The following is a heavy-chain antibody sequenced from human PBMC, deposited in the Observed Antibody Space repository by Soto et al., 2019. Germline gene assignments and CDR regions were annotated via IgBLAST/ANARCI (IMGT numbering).Heavy chain of an antibody. CDR1: GFTFSSYA. Sequence: GVSLRLSCAASGFTFSSYAMSWVRQAPGKGLGWVSAIIDSGGSTYYADAVKGRFTISRDNSKSTLYLQMNSLRAEDTAVYYCGKGRSYDHHYVVDISGQGTTVTVSS. J-gene: IGHJ6*02. CDR2: IIDSGGST. V-gene: IGHV3-23*01. D-gene: IGHD1-26*01. CDR3: GKGRSYDHHYVVDI.